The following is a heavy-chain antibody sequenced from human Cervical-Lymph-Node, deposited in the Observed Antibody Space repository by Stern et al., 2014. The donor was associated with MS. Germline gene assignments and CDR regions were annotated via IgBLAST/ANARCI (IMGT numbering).Heavy chain of an antibody. CDR2: INHSGGT. J-gene: IGHJ6*02. CDR1: GGSFSGYY. D-gene: IGHD1-26*01. V-gene: IGHV4-34*01. CDR3: ARDPYSRFYGMDV. Sequence: QVQLQQWGAGLLKPSETLSLTCAVYGGSFSGYYWSWIRQPPGKGLEWIGEINHSGGTNYNPSLKSRVTISVDTSKNQFSLKVSYVTAADTAVYYCARDPYSRFYGMDVWGQGTTVTVSS.